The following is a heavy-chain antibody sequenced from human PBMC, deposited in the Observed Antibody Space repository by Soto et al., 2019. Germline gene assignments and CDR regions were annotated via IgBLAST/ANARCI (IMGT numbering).Heavy chain of an antibody. J-gene: IGHJ4*02. CDR2: IYYSGST. Sequence: PSETLSLTCTVSGDSISSTAYSWDWIRQPPGKGLEWIGSIYYSGSTYYNPSLNSRVTISIGTSRIHFSLTLMSVTAADTAVYYCARQSYDSSNYFDFWGKGTQVTFPS. CDR3: ARQSYDSSNYFDF. V-gene: IGHV4-39*01. CDR1: GDSISSTAYS. D-gene: IGHD3-22*01.